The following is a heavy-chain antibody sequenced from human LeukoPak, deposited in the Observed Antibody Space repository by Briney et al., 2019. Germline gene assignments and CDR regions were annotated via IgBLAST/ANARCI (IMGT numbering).Heavy chain of an antibody. CDR1: GGTFSDYS. Sequence: GASVKVSCKASGGTFSDYSICWVRQAPGQGLEWMGRIIPILNVPNYAQKFEGRVTITADKSTSTAYMELSSLKSEDTAVYFCARDRPRARYFDYWGQGTLVTVSS. CDR3: ARDRPRARYFDY. D-gene: IGHD2-15*01. CDR2: IIPILNVP. V-gene: IGHV1-69*04. J-gene: IGHJ4*02.